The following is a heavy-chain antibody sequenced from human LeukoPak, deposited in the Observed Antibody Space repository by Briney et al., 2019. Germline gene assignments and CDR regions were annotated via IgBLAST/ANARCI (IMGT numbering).Heavy chain of an antibody. Sequence: GASVKVSCKAFGYIFTAYYVHWVRQAPGQGLEWMGKINPSGGSASYAQQFQGRVALTRDTSTRTVYMELTSLRSEDTAVYYCARALSDSIGYPWGQGTLVTVSS. J-gene: IGHJ5*02. CDR2: INPSGGSA. CDR1: GYIFTAYY. V-gene: IGHV1-46*01. CDR3: ARALSDSIGYP. D-gene: IGHD3-22*01.